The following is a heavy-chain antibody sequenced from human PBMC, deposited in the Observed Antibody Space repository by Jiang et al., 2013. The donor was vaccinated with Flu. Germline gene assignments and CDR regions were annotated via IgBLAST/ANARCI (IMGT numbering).Heavy chain of an antibody. CDR1: GGSISSSSYY. Sequence: TVSGGSISSSSYYWGWIRQPPGKGLEWIGSIYYSGSTYYNPSLKSRVTISVDTSKNQFSLKLSSVTAADTAVYYCARTSGGAVDYWGQGTLVTVSS. CDR2: IYYSGST. V-gene: IGHV4-39*01. CDR3: ARTSGGAVDY. D-gene: IGHD3-16*01. J-gene: IGHJ4*02.